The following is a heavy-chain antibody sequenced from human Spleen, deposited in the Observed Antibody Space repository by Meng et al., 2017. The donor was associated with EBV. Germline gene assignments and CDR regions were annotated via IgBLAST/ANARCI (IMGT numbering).Heavy chain of an antibody. V-gene: IGHV1-69*01. CDR3: ASESGRGYTPDY. D-gene: IGHD3-10*01. J-gene: IGHJ4*02. Sequence: VLLVQAGGEVKKPGPSVTVSCKTSGGTVASDAISWVRQSPGEGLEWMGGLIPMSGEPNHAQKFQGRITITADESTSTHYMDLSSLRSEDTAVYYCASESGRGYTPDYWGQGTLVTVSS. CDR1: GGTVASDA. CDR2: LIPMSGEP.